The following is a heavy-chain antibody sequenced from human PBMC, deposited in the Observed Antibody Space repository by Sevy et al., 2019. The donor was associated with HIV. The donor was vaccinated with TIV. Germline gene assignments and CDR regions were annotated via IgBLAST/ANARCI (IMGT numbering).Heavy chain of an antibody. D-gene: IGHD3-22*01. J-gene: IGHJ5*02. V-gene: IGHV3-21*05. Sequence: GGSLRLSCAASGFNFSIYGMNWVRQAPGKGLEWVSKIRSSGSDIYYADSVKGRFTISRDNAKDSLNLQMNSLRAEDTAVYYCVRNGGAYDSGFDPWGQGTLVTVSS. CDR3: VRNGGAYDSGFDP. CDR2: IRSSGSDI. CDR1: GFNFSIYG.